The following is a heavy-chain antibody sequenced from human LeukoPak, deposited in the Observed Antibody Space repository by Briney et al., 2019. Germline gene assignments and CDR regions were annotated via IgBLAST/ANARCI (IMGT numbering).Heavy chain of an antibody. D-gene: IGHD3-22*01. Sequence: SETLSLTCTVSGGSISSYYWSWIRQPAGKGLEWIGRIYTSGSTNYNPSLKSRVTMSVDTSKNQFSLKLSSVTAADTAVYYCARDSGSITMNYYFDYWGQGTLVTVSS. CDR3: ARDSGSITMNYYFDY. CDR2: IYTSGST. J-gene: IGHJ4*02. CDR1: GGSISSYY. V-gene: IGHV4-4*07.